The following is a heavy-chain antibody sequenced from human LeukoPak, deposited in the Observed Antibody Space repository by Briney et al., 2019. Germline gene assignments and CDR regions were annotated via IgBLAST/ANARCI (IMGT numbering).Heavy chain of an antibody. Sequence: KPSETLSLTCTVSGGSISSSSYYWSWIRQPAGKGLEWIGRIYTSGSTNYNPSLKSRVTMSVDTSKNQFSLKLSSVTAADTAVYYCAREGEDTAMVDYWGQGTLVTVSS. CDR1: GGSISSSSYY. V-gene: IGHV4-61*02. CDR3: AREGEDTAMVDY. J-gene: IGHJ4*02. D-gene: IGHD5-18*01. CDR2: IYTSGST.